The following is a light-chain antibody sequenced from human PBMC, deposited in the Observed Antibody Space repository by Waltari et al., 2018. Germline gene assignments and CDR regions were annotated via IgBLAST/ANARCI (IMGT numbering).Light chain of an antibody. CDR3: AVWDGSLNARV. CDR1: SSNIGSNS. V-gene: IGLV1-44*01. J-gene: IGLJ3*02. Sequence: QSVLTQAPSASGTPGQRVTVSCSGSSSNIGSNSVNWYQQLPGTAPKLLTYGSNQRPSGVPDRFSGSKSGTSASLAISGLQSEDEADYFCAVWDGSLNARVFGGGTKLTVL. CDR2: GSN.